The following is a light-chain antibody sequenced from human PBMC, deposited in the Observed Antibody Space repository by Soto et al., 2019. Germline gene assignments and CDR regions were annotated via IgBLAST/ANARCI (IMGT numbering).Light chain of an antibody. J-gene: IGKJ5*01. Sequence: EIVMTQSPATLSVSPGERATLSCRASQSVSSNLAWYQQKPGQAPRLLIYGASTRATGIPARFSGSGSETEFTLTISSLQSEDFAVYYCQQRNVWPPVTFGQGTRLEIK. CDR1: QSVSSN. V-gene: IGKV3-15*01. CDR3: QQRNVWPPVT. CDR2: GAS.